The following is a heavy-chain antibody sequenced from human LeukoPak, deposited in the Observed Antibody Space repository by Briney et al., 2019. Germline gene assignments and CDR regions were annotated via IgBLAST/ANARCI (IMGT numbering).Heavy chain of an antibody. CDR2: IIPIFGTA. J-gene: IGHJ6*02. CDR3: AREGQWLVPTHYYYYGMDV. V-gene: IGHV1-69*13. CDR1: GGTFSSYA. Sequence: ASVKVSCKASGGTFSSYAISWVRQAPGQGLEWMGGIIPIFGTANYAQKFQGRVTITADESTSTAYMELSSLRSEDTAVYYCAREGQWLVPTHYYYYGMDVWGQGTTVTVSS. D-gene: IGHD6-19*01.